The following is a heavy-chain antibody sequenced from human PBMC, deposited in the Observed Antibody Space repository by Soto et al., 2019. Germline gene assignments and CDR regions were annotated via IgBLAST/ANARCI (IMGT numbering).Heavy chain of an antibody. Sequence: GGSLRLSCAASGFTFSSYWMHWVRQAPGKGLVWVSRINSDGSSTSYADSVKGRFTISRDNAKNTLYLQMNSLRAEDTAVYYCARAGARWSYRPSVDFDYWGQGTLVTVSS. CDR1: GFTFSSYW. CDR3: ARAGARWSYRPSVDFDY. CDR2: INSDGSST. D-gene: IGHD3-16*02. V-gene: IGHV3-74*01. J-gene: IGHJ4*02.